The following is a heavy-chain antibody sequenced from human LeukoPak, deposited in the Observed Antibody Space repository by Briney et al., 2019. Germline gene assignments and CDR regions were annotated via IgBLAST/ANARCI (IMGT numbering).Heavy chain of an antibody. CDR1: GYTFTGYY. V-gene: IGHV1-2*02. D-gene: IGHD2-2*01. CDR2: INPNSGGT. CDR3: ARDELGYCSSTSCLTANWFDP. J-gene: IGHJ5*02. Sequence: ASVKVSCKASGYTFTGYYMHWVRQAPGQGLEWMGWINPNSGGTNYAQKFQGRVTMTRDTSISTAHRELSSLRCDDPAVYYCARDELGYCSSTSCLTANWFDPWGQGTLVTVSS.